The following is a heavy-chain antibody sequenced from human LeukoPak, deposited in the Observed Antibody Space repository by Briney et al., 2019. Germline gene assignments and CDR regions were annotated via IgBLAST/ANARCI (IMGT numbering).Heavy chain of an antibody. Sequence: ASVKVSCKASGYTFTSYYMHWVRQAPGQGLEWMGIINPSGGSTNYAQKFQGRVTMTRDTSTSTVYMELSSLRSEDTAVYYCARDWGRLGFFDYWGQGTLVTVSS. CDR3: ARDWGRLGFFDY. D-gene: IGHD3-3*01. V-gene: IGHV1-46*01. CDR1: GYTFTSYY. CDR2: INPSGGST. J-gene: IGHJ4*02.